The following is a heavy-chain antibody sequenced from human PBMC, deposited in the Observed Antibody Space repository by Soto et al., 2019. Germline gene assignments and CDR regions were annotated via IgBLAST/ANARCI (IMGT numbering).Heavy chain of an antibody. CDR3: ARGNIAPRRHHNFDY. CDR2: IIPIFGTA. CDR1: GGTFSSYA. J-gene: IGHJ4*02. V-gene: IGHV1-69*13. D-gene: IGHD6-6*01. Sequence: AVKVSCKASGGTFSSYASSWVRQARGQGLEWMGGIIPIFGTANYAQRFQGRVTITADESTSTAYMELSRLRSEDTAVYYCARGNIAPRRHHNFDYWGQGTLVTVSS.